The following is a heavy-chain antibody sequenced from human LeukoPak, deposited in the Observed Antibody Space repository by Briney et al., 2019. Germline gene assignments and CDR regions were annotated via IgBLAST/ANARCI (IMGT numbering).Heavy chain of an antibody. CDR3: ARTGSYGLPRDY. CDR2: IYYSGST. V-gene: IGHV4-31*03. Sequence: SQTLSLTRTVSVGSDSSGGYYWSWIRQHPGKGPEWIGYIYYSGSTYYNPSLKSRVTISVHTSKNQFSLKLSSVTAADTAVYYCARTGSYGLPRDYWGQGTLVTVSS. J-gene: IGHJ4*02. CDR1: VGSDSSGGYY. D-gene: IGHD5-18*01.